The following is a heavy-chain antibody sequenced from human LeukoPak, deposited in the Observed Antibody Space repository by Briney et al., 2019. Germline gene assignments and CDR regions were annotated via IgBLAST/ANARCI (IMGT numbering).Heavy chain of an antibody. CDR2: INHSGST. J-gene: IGHJ4*02. Sequence: SETLSLTCAVYGGSFSGYYWSWIRQPPGKGLEWIGEINHSGSTNYNPSLKSRVTISVDTSKNQFSLKLSSVTAADTAVYYCARGRSLEAYFDWLSHYYFDYWGQGTLVTVSS. CDR3: ARGRSLEAYFDWLSHYYFDY. D-gene: IGHD3-9*01. V-gene: IGHV4-34*01. CDR1: GGSFSGYY.